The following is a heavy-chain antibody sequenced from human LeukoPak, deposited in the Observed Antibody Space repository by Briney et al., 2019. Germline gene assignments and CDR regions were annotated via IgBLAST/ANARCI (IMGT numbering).Heavy chain of an antibody. CDR2: IKQDGSEK. D-gene: IGHD5-24*01. V-gene: IGHV3-7*01. CDR3: ARGRRDGYNLLDAFDI. CDR1: GFIFSSYG. J-gene: IGHJ3*02. Sequence: GGSLRLSCAASGFIFSSYGMHWVRQAPGKGLEWVANIKQDGSEKYYVDSVKGRFTISRDNAKNSLFLQMDSLRAEDTAVYYCARGRRDGYNLLDAFDIWGQGTVVTVSS.